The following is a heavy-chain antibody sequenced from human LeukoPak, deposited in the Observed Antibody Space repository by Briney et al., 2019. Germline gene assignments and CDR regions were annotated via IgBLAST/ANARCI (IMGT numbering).Heavy chain of an antibody. D-gene: IGHD2-21*02. CDR2: IYYSGST. CDR1: GGSIRSFY. J-gene: IGHJ4*02. CDR3: AKVTASEFFDY. Sequence: SETLSLTCTVSGGSIRSFYWSWIRPPPGQGLEWIGYIYYSGSTNYNPSLKSRVTISVDTSKHQFSLKLSSVTAADSAVYYCAKVTASEFFDYWGQGTLVTVSS. V-gene: IGHV4-59*12.